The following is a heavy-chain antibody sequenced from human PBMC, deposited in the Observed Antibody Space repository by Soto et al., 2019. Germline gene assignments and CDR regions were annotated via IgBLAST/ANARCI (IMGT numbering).Heavy chain of an antibody. J-gene: IGHJ5*02. CDR1: GFTFSDYY. CDR3: ARVSGWFGELEPWFDP. D-gene: IGHD3-10*01. Sequence: GGSLRLSCAASGFTFSDYYMSWIRQAPGKGLEWVSYISSSGSTIYYADSVKGRFTISRDNAKNSLYLQMNSLRAEDTAVYYCARVSGWFGELEPWFDPWGQGTLVTVSS. V-gene: IGHV3-11*01. CDR2: ISSSGSTI.